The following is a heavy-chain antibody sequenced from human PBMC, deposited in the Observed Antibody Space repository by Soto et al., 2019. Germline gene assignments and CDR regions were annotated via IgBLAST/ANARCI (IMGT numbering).Heavy chain of an antibody. CDR1: GGSISSGDNY. CDR3: ARGPVVVVSAPYYFDY. J-gene: IGHJ4*02. V-gene: IGHV4-30-4*01. D-gene: IGHD2-21*01. Sequence: QLQLQESGPGLVKPSQTLSLTYTVSGGSISSGDNYWSWIRQPPGKGLEWIGNIYYSGSTYYNPSLKSRVSSSVDTSRDQFSLKLSSVTAADTAVYYCARGPVVVVSAPYYFDYWGQGTRVTVSS. CDR2: IYYSGST.